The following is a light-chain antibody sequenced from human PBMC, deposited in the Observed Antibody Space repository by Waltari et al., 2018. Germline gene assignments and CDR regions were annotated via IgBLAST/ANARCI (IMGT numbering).Light chain of an antibody. J-gene: IGKJ4*01. V-gene: IGKV3-20*01. CDR2: GAS. CDR3: QQYDISPLT. Sequence: EIVLTQSPGTLSLSTGERATLSCRASQTVRTTYLAWYQQKPGQAPTLLIYGASSRATGIPDRFSGSGSGTDFSLTISSLEPEEFAVYYCQQYDISPLTFGGGTKVEIK. CDR1: QTVRTTY.